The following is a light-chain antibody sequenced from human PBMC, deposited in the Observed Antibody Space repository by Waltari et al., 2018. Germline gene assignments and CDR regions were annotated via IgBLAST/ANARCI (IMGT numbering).Light chain of an antibody. CDR1: SSDVGGYNY. CDR3: CSYAGSSTLV. V-gene: IGLV2-23*02. CDR2: DVS. Sequence: QSALTQPASVSGSPGQSITISCTGTSSDVGGYNYVSWYQQHPGKAPKLMISDVSTRPSGVSNRFSVSKSGNTASLTISGLQAEDEADYYCCSYAGSSTLVFGGGTKLTVL. J-gene: IGLJ2*01.